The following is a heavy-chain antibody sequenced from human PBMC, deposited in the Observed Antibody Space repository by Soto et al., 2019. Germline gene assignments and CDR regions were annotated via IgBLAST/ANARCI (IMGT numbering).Heavy chain of an antibody. D-gene: IGHD4-4*01. CDR2: IYSGGST. J-gene: IGHJ4*02. V-gene: IGHV3-66*01. Sequence: GGSLRLSCAASGFTVSSNYMSWVRQAPGKGLEWVSVIYSGGSTYYADSVKGRFTISRDNSKNTLYLQMNSLRAEDTAVYYCARVHDSNFAFDYWGQGTLVTVSS. CDR3: ARVHDSNFAFDY. CDR1: GFTVSSNY.